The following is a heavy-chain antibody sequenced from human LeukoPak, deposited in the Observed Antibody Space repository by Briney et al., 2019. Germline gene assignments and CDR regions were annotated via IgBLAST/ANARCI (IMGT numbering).Heavy chain of an antibody. CDR2: IYYSGST. V-gene: IGHV4-61*01. Sequence: SETLSLTCTVSGGSVSSGSYYWIWIRQPPGKGLEWIGYIYYSGSTNYNPSLKSRVTISLDTSRNQFSLKLTSVIAADTALYYCARGPILLWGQGTLVTVSS. CDR3: ARGPILL. J-gene: IGHJ4*02. CDR1: GGSVSSGSYY.